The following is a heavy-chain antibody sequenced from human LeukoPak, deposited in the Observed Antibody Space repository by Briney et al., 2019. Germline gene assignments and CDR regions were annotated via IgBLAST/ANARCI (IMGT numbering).Heavy chain of an antibody. D-gene: IGHD3-16*02. CDR2: IYYSGST. J-gene: IGHJ4*02. CDR1: GGSISSSSYY. Sequence: SETLSLTCTVSGGSISSSSYYWGWIRQPPGKGLEWIGSIYYSGSTYYNPSLKSRVTISVDTSKNQFSLKLTSVTAADTAVYYCAGPAVSPYYFDYWGQGTLVTVSS. CDR3: AGPAVSPYYFDY. V-gene: IGHV4-39*01.